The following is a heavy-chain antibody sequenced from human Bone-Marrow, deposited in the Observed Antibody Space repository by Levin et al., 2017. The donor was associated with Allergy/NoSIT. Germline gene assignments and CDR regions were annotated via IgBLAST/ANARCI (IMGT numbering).Heavy chain of an antibody. J-gene: IGHJ3*02. CDR1: GFPFTSYG. D-gene: IGHD3-16*01. CDR2: ISGVGVGNT. CDR3: ARDGNNYDGEGGPHDAFDM. Sequence: GGSLRLSCAASGFPFTSYGMNWVRQAPGKGLEWVATISGVGVGNTYYAESVKGRFTISRDDGKNSVYLQMTHLRVEDTAVYYCARDGNNYDGEGGPHDAFDMWGQGTMVTVSS. V-gene: IGHV3-21*01.